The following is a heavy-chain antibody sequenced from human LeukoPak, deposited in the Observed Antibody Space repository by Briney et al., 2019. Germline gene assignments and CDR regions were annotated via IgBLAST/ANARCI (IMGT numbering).Heavy chain of an antibody. J-gene: IGHJ5*02. CDR3: ARERTSGWDAFDT. Sequence: PRRSLRLSCALSTLSLGSICTQCVSQPPRRGRVWDSRKNTVGSSTSYADYVKGRFTISRDNAKNTLYLQMNSLRAEDTAVYYCARERTSGWDAFDTWGQGTLVTVSS. D-gene: IGHD6-19*01. V-gene: IGHV3-74*01. CDR1: TLSLGSIC. CDR2: KNTVGSST.